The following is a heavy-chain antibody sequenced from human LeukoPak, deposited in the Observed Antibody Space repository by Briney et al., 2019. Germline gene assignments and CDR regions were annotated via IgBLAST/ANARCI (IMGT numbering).Heavy chain of an antibody. CDR1: GYTFTGYY. CDR2: INPNSGGT. J-gene: IGHJ4*02. D-gene: IGHD6-19*01. CDR3: ARAGNRRIAVAGSSY. V-gene: IGHV1-2*02. Sequence: PMASVKVSCKASGYTFTGYYMHWVRHAPGQGLEWMGWINPNSGGTNYAQKFQGRVTMTRDTSISTAYMELSRLRSDDTAVYYCARAGNRRIAVAGSSYWGQGTLVTVSS.